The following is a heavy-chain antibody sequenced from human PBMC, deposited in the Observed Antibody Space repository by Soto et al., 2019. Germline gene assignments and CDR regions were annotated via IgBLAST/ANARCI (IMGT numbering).Heavy chain of an antibody. CDR1: GVPFNSYF. J-gene: IGHJ3*02. D-gene: IGHD1-20*01. Sequence: PGGFTSLSCAASGVPFNSYFMSLVSKAPGKGLEWVSAISGSGGSTYYADSVKGRFTISRDNSKNTLYLQMNSLRAEDTAVYYCAKDRPLVWDAFDIWGQGIMVTVSS. V-gene: IGHV3-23*01. CDR2: ISGSGGST. CDR3: AKDRPLVWDAFDI.